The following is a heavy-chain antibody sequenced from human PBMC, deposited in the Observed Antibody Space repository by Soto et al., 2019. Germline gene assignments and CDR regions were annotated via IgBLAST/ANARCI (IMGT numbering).Heavy chain of an antibody. CDR3: ASGDPGGSLGY. V-gene: IGHV3-13*01. J-gene: IGHJ4*02. D-gene: IGHD4-17*01. CDR2: IGTAGDT. Sequence: GESLKISCAASGFTFSSYDMHWVRQATGKGLEWVSAIGTAGDTYYPGSVKGRFTISRENAKNSLYLQMNSLRAGDTAVYYCASGDPGGSLGYWGQGTLVTVSS. CDR1: GFTFSSYD.